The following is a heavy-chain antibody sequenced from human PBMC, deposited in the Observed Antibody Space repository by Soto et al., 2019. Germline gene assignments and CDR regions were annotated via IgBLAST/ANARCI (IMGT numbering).Heavy chain of an antibody. CDR2: IYWDDDK. CDR1: GFSLSTSEVG. V-gene: IGHV2-5*02. J-gene: IGHJ6*02. CDR3: AYSMRPRIFSF. Sequence: QITLKESGPTLVKPTQTLTLTCTFSGFSLSTSEVGVGWVRQPPGKALEWVALIYWDDDKRYSPSLKSRLTXTXATSKNQVVLTMTNLDPVDTATYYCAYSMRPRIFSFWGQGTTVTVSS. D-gene: IGHD3-3*01.